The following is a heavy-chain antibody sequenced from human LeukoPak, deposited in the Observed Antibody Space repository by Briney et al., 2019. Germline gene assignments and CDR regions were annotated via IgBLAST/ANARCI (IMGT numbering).Heavy chain of an antibody. CDR3: ARDGYYGSGSYPSDAGVLNWFDP. V-gene: IGHV1-46*01. D-gene: IGHD3-10*01. Sequence: ASVKVSRKASGYTFTSYYMHWVRQAPGQGLEWMGIINPSGGSTSYAQKFQGRVTMTRDTSTSTVYMELSSLRSEDTAVYYCARDGYYGSGSYPSDAGVLNWFDPWGQGTLVTVSS. CDR2: INPSGGST. CDR1: GYTFTSYY. J-gene: IGHJ5*02.